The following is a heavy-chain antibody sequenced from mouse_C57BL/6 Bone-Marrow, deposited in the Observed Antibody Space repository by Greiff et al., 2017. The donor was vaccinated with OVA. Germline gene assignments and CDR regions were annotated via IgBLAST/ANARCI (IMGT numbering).Heavy chain of an antibody. D-gene: IGHD2-4*01. CDR3: ASYVYDYDGFAY. CDR1: GYPFTSYW. Sequence: QVQLQQPGAELVKPGASVTLSCKASGYPFTSYWMHWVKQRPVQGLEWIGMIHPNSGSTNYNAKFKSKATLTVDKSSSTAYIQLSSLTSEDSAVYYCASYVYDYDGFAYWGQGTLVTVSA. V-gene: IGHV1-64*01. CDR2: IHPNSGST. J-gene: IGHJ3*01.